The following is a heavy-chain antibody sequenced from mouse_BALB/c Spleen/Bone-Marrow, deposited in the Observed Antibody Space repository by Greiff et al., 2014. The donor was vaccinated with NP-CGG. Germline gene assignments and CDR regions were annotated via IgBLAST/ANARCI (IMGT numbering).Heavy chain of an antibody. CDR3: ARYRLGTYFDF. V-gene: IGHV14-3*02. D-gene: IGHD2-14*01. CDR2: IDPANGNA. CDR1: GFNIKDTY. Sequence: VQLQQSGAELVKPGASVKLSSTASGFNIKDTYMHWVKQRPEQGLEWIGRIDPANGNAKYDPKFQGKATITADTSSNTAYLQLSSLTSEDTAVYYCARYRLGTYFDFWGQGTTLTVSS. J-gene: IGHJ2*01.